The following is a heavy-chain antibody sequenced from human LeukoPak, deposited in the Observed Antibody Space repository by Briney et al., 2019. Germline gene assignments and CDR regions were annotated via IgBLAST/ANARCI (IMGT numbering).Heavy chain of an antibody. CDR1: GFTFSSYE. D-gene: IGHD6-19*01. J-gene: IGHJ4*02. CDR2: ISGSGGST. V-gene: IGHV3-23*01. Sequence: PGGSLRLSCAASGFTFSSYEMNWVRQAPGKGLEWVSAISGSGGSTYYADSVKGRFTISRDNSKNTLYLQMNSLRAEDTAVYYCAKDRSSGWYSGYFDYWGQGTLVTVSS. CDR3: AKDRSSGWYSGYFDY.